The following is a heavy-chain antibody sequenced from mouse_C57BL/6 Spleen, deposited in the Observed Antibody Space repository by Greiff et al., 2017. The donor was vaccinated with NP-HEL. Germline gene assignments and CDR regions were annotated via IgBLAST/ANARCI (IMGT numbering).Heavy chain of an antibody. CDR2: IDPEDGDT. CDR3: TLAYYSKAWFAY. Sequence: EVKLMESGAELVRPGASVKLSCTASGFNIKDYYMHWVQQRPEQGLEWIGRIDPEDGDTEYVPKFPGKANMTDDTSTNTSYLHLSSLTSEATAVYYGTLAYYSKAWFAYWGQGTLVTVSA. D-gene: IGHD2-5*01. V-gene: IGHV14-1*01. CDR1: GFNIKDYY. J-gene: IGHJ3*01.